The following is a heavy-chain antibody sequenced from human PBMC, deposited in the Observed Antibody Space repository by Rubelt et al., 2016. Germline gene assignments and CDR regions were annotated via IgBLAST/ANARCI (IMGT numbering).Heavy chain of an antibody. D-gene: IGHD1-26*01. V-gene: IGHV3-11*06. CDR3: AKDRGGSYSHYYYYGMDV. J-gene: IGHJ6*02. Sequence: KALEWVSYISSSSSYTNYADSVKGRFTISRDNAKNSLYLQMNSLRAEDTAVYYCAKDRGGSYSHYYYYGMDVWGQGTTVTVSS. CDR2: ISSSSSYT.